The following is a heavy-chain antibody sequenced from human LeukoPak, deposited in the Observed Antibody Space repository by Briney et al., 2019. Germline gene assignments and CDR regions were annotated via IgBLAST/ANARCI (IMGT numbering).Heavy chain of an antibody. CDR1: GFTFSGAW. J-gene: IGHJ1*01. D-gene: IGHD3-10*01. Sequence: GGSLRLSCVASGFTFSGAWMHWVRQAPGKGLVWVSRINNDGSYTKYADSVKGRPTISRDNAKNTLYLQMNNLRVEDTAVYYCARVSGPGMNEYFHLWGQGTLVTVSS. V-gene: IGHV3-74*01. CDR3: ARVSGPGMNEYFHL. CDR2: INNDGSYT.